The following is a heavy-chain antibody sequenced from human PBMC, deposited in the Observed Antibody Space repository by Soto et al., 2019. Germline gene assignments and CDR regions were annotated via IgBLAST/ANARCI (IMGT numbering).Heavy chain of an antibody. J-gene: IGHJ4*02. Sequence: GGSLRLSCAASGFTLSSYWMHWVRQDPRKGLVWVSRINTDGTTTNYADSVKGRFTISRDNAKNTVSLQMNSLRPEDTAVYYCARGLYGDPVGFDNWGQGSPVTVS. V-gene: IGHV3-74*01. CDR1: GFTLSSYW. CDR3: ARGLYGDPVGFDN. CDR2: INTDGTTT. D-gene: IGHD4-17*01.